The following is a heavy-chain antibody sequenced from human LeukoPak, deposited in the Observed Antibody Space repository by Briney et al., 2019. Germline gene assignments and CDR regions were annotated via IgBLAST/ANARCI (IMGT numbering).Heavy chain of an antibody. CDR2: IRGSDGST. CDR3: AKDVYGDYGGLDY. J-gene: IGHJ4*02. Sequence: PGGSPRLSCAASGFPFSAYAMSWVRQAPGKGLEWVSSIRGSDGSTYYADSVKGRFAISRDNSKKTLYLQMNSPRAEDTAVYYCAKDVYGDYGGLDYWGQGTLVTVSS. V-gene: IGHV3-23*01. CDR1: GFPFSAYA. D-gene: IGHD4-17*01.